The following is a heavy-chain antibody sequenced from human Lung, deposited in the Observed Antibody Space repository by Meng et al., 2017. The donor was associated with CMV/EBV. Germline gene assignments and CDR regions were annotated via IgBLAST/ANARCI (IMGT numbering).Heavy chain of an antibody. Sequence: QVQSVQAVAGVKYPGSPVTVSCKSSDYTYNRNGSSRVRQAPGQGLEWMGWISAYNSNTKYAQKLQGRVTMTTDTSTSTAYMELRSLRSDDTALYYCARAEVFYGEIDSWGQGTLVTVSS. V-gene: IGHV1-18*01. CDR1: DYTYNRNG. CDR3: ARAEVFYGEIDS. J-gene: IGHJ5*01. CDR2: ISAYNSNT. D-gene: IGHD4-17*01.